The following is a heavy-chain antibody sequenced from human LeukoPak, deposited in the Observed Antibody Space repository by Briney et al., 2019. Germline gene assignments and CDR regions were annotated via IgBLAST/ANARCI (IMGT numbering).Heavy chain of an antibody. Sequence: ASVKVSCKVSGTYSLNGLSMHWVRQAPGKGLEWMGGFDPEDGETIYAQSFKGRVTVTEDTSTDTVYMDLSSLRSEDTAVYYCATLLGETYFFDFWGQGTLVTVSS. CDR2: FDPEDGET. D-gene: IGHD1-26*01. J-gene: IGHJ4*02. V-gene: IGHV1-24*01. CDR1: GTYSLNGLS. CDR3: ATLLGETYFFDF.